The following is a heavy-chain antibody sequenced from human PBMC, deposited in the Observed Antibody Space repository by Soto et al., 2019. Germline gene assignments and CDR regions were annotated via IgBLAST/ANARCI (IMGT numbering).Heavy chain of an antibody. Sequence: EVQLVESGGGLVKPGGSLRLSCAASGFTFSSYSMNWVRQAPGKGLEWVSSISSSSSYIYYADSVKGRFTISRDNAKNSLYLQMNSLRAEDTAVYYCARDYVGYCSGGSCYVGGSDIDVWGQGTTVTVSS. CDR2: ISSSSSYI. V-gene: IGHV3-21*01. D-gene: IGHD2-15*01. CDR1: GFTFSSYS. J-gene: IGHJ6*02. CDR3: ARDYVGYCSGGSCYVGGSDIDV.